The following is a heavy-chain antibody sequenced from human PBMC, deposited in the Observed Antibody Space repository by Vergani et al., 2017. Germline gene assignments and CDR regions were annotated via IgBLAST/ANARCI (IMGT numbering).Heavy chain of an antibody. D-gene: IGHD4-23*01. CDR3: ARGDYGGPKSDAFDV. CDR1: GASISSGSYY. Sequence: QVQLQESGPGLVRPSQTLSLTCTVSGASISSGSYYWSWFRQPAGKRLEWIGRFYTGGGTNYSPSLKSRVTISLDTSKSQFSLRLTSVTAADTAVYYCARGDYGGPKSDAFDVWGQGTVVTVSS. J-gene: IGHJ3*01. CDR2: FYTGGGT. V-gene: IGHV4-61*02.